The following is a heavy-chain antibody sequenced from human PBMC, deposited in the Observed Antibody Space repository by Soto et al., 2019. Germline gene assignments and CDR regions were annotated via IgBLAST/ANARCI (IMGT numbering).Heavy chain of an antibody. J-gene: IGHJ4*02. CDR1: GGPISSSYYY. CDR2: VFYTGFT. CDR3: ETSQKGYNWNYFDY. V-gene: IGHV4-39*01. D-gene: IGHD1-20*01. Sequence: PSETLSLTFAVSGGPISSSYYYGGCLRKSPGKGPELIGSVFYTGFTSYNPSLESRFSVSVDTSKNQFSMKVSGVSAADTAVYYCETSQKGYNWNYFDYWGQGALVTVYS.